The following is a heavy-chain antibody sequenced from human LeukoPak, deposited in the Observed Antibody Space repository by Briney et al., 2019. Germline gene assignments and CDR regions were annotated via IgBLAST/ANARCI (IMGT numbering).Heavy chain of an antibody. V-gene: IGHV3-9*03. D-gene: IGHD3-10*01. J-gene: IGHJ3*02. CDR1: GFTFDDYA. CDR3: AKDIGSGSHRAFDI. CDR2: ISWKSDKI. Sequence: SLRLSCAASGFTFDDYAMHWVRQAPGKGLEWVSGISWKSDKIAYADSVKGRFTISRDNAKNSLYLQMNSLRAEDIALYYCAKDIGSGSHRAFDIWGQGTTVTVSS.